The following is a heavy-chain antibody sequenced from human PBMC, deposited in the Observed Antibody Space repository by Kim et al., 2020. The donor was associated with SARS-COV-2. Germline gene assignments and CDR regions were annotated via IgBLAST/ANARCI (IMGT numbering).Heavy chain of an antibody. CDR2: ISYDGSNK. CDR1: GFTFSSYA. Sequence: GGSLRLSCAASGFTFSSYAMHWVRHAPGKGLEWVAVISYDGSNKYYADSVKGRFTISRDNSKNTLYLQMNSLRAEDTAVYYCARDPRIVGAYYYYYYMDVWGKGTTVTVSS. V-gene: IGHV3-30-3*01. D-gene: IGHD1-26*01. CDR3: ARDPRIVGAYYYYYYMDV. J-gene: IGHJ6*03.